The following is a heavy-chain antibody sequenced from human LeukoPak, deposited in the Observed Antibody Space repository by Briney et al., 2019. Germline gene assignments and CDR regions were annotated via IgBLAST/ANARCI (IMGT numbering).Heavy chain of an antibody. CDR1: GGSISSYY. D-gene: IGHD6-19*01. J-gene: IGHJ4*02. Sequence: SETLSLTCTVSGGSISSYYWSWIRQPPGKGLEWIGYIYYSGSTNYTPSLKSRVTISVDTSKNQFSLKLSSVTAADTAVYYCARESSSGWSSLFDYWGQGTLVTVSS. CDR3: ARESSSGWSSLFDY. CDR2: IYYSGST. V-gene: IGHV4-59*12.